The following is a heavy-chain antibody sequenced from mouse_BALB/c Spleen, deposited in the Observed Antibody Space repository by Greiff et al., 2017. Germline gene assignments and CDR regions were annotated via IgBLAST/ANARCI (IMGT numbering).Heavy chain of an antibody. CDR1: GYSITSDYA. CDR3: ASSYYYGSSPFAY. D-gene: IGHD1-1*01. J-gene: IGHJ3*01. CDR2: ISYSGST. V-gene: IGHV3-2*02. Sequence: VQLKQSGPGLVKPSQSLSLTCTVTGYSITSDYAWNWIRQFPGNKLEWMGYISYSGSTSYNPSLKSRISITRDTSKNQFFLQLNSVTTEDTATYYCASSYYYGSSPFAYWGQGTLVTVSA.